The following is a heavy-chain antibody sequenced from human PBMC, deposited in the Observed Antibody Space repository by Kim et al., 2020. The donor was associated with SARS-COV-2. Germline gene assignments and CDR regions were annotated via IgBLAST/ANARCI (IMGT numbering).Heavy chain of an antibody. J-gene: IGHJ6*02. CDR3: AGTSSSSWSRVTADGMDV. CDR2: IYPGDSDT. D-gene: IGHD6-13*01. CDR1: GYSFTSYW. Sequence: GESLKISCKGSGYSFTSYWIGWVRQMPGKGLEWMGIIYPGDSDTRYSPSFQGQVTISADKSISTAYLQWSSLKASDTAMYYCAGTSSSSWSRVTADGMDVWGQGTTVTVSS. V-gene: IGHV5-51*01.